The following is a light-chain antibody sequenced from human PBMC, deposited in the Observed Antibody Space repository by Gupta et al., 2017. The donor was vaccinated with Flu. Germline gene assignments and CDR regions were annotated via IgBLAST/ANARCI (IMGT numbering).Light chain of an antibody. Sequence: QSVLTQPPSASGTPGTRVTISCSGSSSNIGSHTVSWYQQLPGTAPKLLIYKNNQRPSGVPDRFSGSKSGTSASLAISGLQSEDEADYYCAAWDDSLLRVFGGGTKVTVL. V-gene: IGLV1-44*01. CDR1: SSNIGSHT. J-gene: IGLJ3*02. CDR3: AAWDDSLLRV. CDR2: KNN.